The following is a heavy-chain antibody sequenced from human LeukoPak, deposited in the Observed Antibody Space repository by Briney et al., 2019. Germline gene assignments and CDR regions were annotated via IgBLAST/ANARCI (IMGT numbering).Heavy chain of an antibody. CDR1: GGSISSGGYY. V-gene: IGHV4-31*03. CDR2: IYYSGST. CDR3: ASHGSGSYYRYFDL. Sequence: PSQTLSLTRTVSGGSISSGGYYWSWIRQHPGKGLEWIGYIYYSGSTYYNPSLKSRVTISEDTSKNQFSLKLSSVTAADTAVYYCASHGSGSYYRYFDLWGRGTLVTVSS. J-gene: IGHJ2*01. D-gene: IGHD3-10*01.